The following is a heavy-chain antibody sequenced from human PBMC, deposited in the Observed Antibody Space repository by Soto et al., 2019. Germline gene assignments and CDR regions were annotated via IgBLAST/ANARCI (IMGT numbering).Heavy chain of an antibody. V-gene: IGHV5-51*01. Sequence: PGESLKISCKGSVYSFTSYWIGWVRQMPGKGLEWMGITYPGDSDTRYSPSFQGQVTISADKSISTAYLQWSSLKASDTAMYYCARPLGFPGTTPGWFDPWGQGTLVTVSS. CDR2: TYPGDSDT. J-gene: IGHJ5*02. CDR3: ARPLGFPGTTPGWFDP. CDR1: VYSFTSYW. D-gene: IGHD1-7*01.